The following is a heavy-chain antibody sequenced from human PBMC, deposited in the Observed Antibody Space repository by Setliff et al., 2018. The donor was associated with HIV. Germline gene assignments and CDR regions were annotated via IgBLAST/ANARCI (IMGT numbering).Heavy chain of an antibody. CDR2: IYFTGSS. Sequence: SETLSLTCTVSGGSISTYYWSWIRQPPGKGLEWIGSIYFTGSSDNNPSLKSRVTLSVDTSKHQFSLKLSSVTAADTAVYYCARRDYNFSGTFDIWGQGTMVTVSS. V-gene: IGHV4-59*01. D-gene: IGHD3-3*01. J-gene: IGHJ3*02. CDR3: ARRDYNFSGTFDI. CDR1: GGSISTYY.